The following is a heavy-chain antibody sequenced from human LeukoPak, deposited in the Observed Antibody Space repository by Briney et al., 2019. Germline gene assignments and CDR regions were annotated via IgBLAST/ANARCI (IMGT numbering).Heavy chain of an antibody. V-gene: IGHV3-43D*03. CDR1: GFTFSSYA. Sequence: PGGSLRLSCAASGFTFSSYAMHWVRQAPGKGLEWVSLISWDGGSTYYADSVKGRFTISRDNSKNSLYLQMNSLRVEDTALYYCAKGTTYSSSSIDYWGQGTLVTVSS. CDR3: AKGTTYSSSSIDY. D-gene: IGHD6-6*01. CDR2: ISWDGGST. J-gene: IGHJ4*02.